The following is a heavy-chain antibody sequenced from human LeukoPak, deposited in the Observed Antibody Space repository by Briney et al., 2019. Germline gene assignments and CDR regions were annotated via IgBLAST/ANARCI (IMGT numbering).Heavy chain of an antibody. J-gene: IGHJ4*02. CDR3: ARHDGYCSGGSCYGVPNFDY. CDR2: ISSSSSYI. D-gene: IGHD2-15*01. V-gene: IGHV3-21*01. Sequence: GGSLRLSCAASGFTFSSYSMNWVRQAPGKGLEWVSSISSSSSYIYYADSVKGRFTISRDNAKNSLYLQMNSLRAEDTAVYYCARHDGYCSGGSCYGVPNFDYWGQGTLGTVSS. CDR1: GFTFSSYS.